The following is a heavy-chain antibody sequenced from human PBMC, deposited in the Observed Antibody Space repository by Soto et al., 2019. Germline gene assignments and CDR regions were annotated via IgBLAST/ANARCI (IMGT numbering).Heavy chain of an antibody. Sequence: EVQLVESGGVVVQPGGSLRLSCAASGFTFDDYTMHWVRQAPGKGLEWVSLISWDGGSTYYADSVKGRFTISRDNSKNSLYLQMNSLRTEDTALYYCAKGGQSMRKYYFDYWGQGTLVTVSS. CDR1: GFTFDDYT. J-gene: IGHJ4*02. V-gene: IGHV3-43*01. CDR3: AKGGQSMRKYYFDY. D-gene: IGHD2-21*01. CDR2: ISWDGGST.